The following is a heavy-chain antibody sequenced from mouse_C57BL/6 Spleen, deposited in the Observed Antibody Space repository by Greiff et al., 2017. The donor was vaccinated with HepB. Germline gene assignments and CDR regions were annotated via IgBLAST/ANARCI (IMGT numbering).Heavy chain of an antibody. V-gene: IGHV1-82*01. J-gene: IGHJ3*01. D-gene: IGHD3-2*02. Sequence: VQRVESGPELVKPGASVKISCKASGYAFSSSWMNWVKQRPGKGLEWIGRIYPGDGDTNYNGKFKGKATLTADKSSSTAYMQLSSLTSEDSAVYFGARKAQATGFAYWGQGTLVTVSA. CDR2: IYPGDGDT. CDR3: ARKAQATGFAY. CDR1: GYAFSSSW.